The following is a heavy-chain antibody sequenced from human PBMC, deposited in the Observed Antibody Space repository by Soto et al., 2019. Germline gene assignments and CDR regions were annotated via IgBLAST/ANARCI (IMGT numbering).Heavy chain of an antibody. V-gene: IGHV1-8*01. J-gene: IGHJ4*02. CDR1: CD. CDR2: MNPNSGNT. D-gene: IGHD5-18*01. Sequence: CDRWWVRQATGQGLEWMGWMNPNSGNTGYAQKFQGRVTMTRNTSIRTAYMELSSLRSDDTAVYYCARVNSGGYSLDWGQGTLVTVSS. CDR3: ARVNSGGYSLD.